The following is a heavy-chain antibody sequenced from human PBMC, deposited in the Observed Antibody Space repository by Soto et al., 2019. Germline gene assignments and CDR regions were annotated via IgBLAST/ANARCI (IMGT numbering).Heavy chain of an antibody. CDR2: VNPIVSMS. CDR3: AASYGSGYRAFDY. Sequence: SLKVSCKASGYTFTNYDINWVRQAPGLGLEWMGRVNPIVSMSNYAQKFQGRVTITADKSTNTAYMQLSSLRSEDTAIYYCAASYGSGYRAFDYWGQGALVNVSS. V-gene: IGHV1-69*04. CDR1: GYTFTNYD. D-gene: IGHD3-10*01. J-gene: IGHJ4*02.